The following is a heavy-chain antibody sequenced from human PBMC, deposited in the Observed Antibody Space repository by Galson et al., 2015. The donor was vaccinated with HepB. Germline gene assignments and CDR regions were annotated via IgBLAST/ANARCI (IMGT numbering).Heavy chain of an antibody. CDR3: ARDLEGYYGSGSP. Sequence: SVKVSCKASGYTFTSYYMHWVRQAPGQGLEWMGIINPSGGSTSYAQKFQGRVTMTRDTSTSTVYMELSSLRSEDTAVYYCARDLEGYYGSGSPWGQGTLVTVSS. CDR2: INPSGGST. J-gene: IGHJ5*02. D-gene: IGHD3-10*01. V-gene: IGHV1-46*01. CDR1: GYTFTSYY.